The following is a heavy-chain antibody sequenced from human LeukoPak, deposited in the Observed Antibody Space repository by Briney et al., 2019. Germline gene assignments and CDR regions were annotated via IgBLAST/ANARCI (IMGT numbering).Heavy chain of an antibody. J-gene: IGHJ4*02. Sequence: SGGSLRLSCAASGFTFRSYWMDWVRQAPGQGLVWVSHIKSDVSITNYADSVKGRFTISRDNAKNTLYLQMNSLRAEDTAVYYCARLVGTTTPGVDYWGQGTLVTVSS. CDR1: GFTFRSYW. CDR2: IKSDVSIT. D-gene: IGHD1-26*01. V-gene: IGHV3-74*01. CDR3: ARLVGTTTPGVDY.